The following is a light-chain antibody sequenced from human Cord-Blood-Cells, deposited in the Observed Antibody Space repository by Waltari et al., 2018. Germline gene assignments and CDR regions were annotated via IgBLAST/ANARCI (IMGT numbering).Light chain of an antibody. Sequence: GTPGQRVTISCSGSSSNIGSNTVNWYQQLPGTAPKLLIYSNNQWPSGVPDRFSGSKSGTSASLAISGLQSEDEADYYCAAWDDSLNGPVFGGGTKLTVL. CDR1: SSNIGSNT. CDR2: SNN. J-gene: IGLJ3*02. CDR3: AAWDDSLNGPV. V-gene: IGLV1-44*01.